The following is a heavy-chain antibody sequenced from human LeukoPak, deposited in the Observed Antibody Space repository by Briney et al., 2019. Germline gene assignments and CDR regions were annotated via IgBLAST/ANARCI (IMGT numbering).Heavy chain of an antibody. J-gene: IGHJ4*02. D-gene: IGHD5-18*01. CDR3: AREIGPRQLHLWASAFDY. Sequence: GASVKVSCKASGYTFNNYYMHWVRQAPRQGLEWMGIINPSGGGSTYAQNFQGRVTMTRDTSTSTVYMDLNNLRSEDTAVYYCAREIGPRQLHLWASAFDYWGQGTLVTVSS. CDR2: INPSGGGS. V-gene: IGHV1-46*02. CDR1: GYTFNNYY.